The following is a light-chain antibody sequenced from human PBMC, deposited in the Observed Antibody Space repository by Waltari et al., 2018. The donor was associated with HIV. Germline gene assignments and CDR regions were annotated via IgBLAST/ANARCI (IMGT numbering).Light chain of an antibody. CDR3: QQRSDWPRLT. V-gene: IGKV3-11*01. CDR1: QCASSF. CDR2: DAS. J-gene: IGKJ4*01. Sequence: EFVLTQSPATLSLSLGARATLSCRAGQCASSFLAWFQQKPGQAPRLLISDASTRATGVPSRFSGSGSETDFALTISCLEPEDFAVYYCQQRSDWPRLTVGGGTKVEIK.